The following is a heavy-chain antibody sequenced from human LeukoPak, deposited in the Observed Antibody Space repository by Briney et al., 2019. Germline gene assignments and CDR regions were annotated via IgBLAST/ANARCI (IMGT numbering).Heavy chain of an antibody. V-gene: IGHV5-51*01. J-gene: IGHJ5*02. CDR1: GYSINNYW. D-gene: IGHD2-15*01. CDR3: ARQEYCSGASCYTWFDP. Sequence: GESLKISCKGSGYSINNYWIAWVRQMPGKGLEWMGIIYPADSDIRYSPSFQGQVTISADKSISTAYLQWNSLKASDTAMYYCARQEYCSGASCYTWFDPWGQGTLVTVSS. CDR2: IYPADSDI.